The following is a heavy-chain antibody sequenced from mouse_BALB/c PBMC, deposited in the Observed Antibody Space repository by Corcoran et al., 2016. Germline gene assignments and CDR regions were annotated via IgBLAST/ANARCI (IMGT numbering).Heavy chain of an antibody. CDR2: ILPGSGST. D-gene: IGHD1-2*01. J-gene: IGHJ3*01. Sequence: QVQLQQSGAELMKPGASVKISCKATGYTFSSYWIVWVKQRPGHGLEWIGEILPGSGSTNYNEKFKGKATFTADTSSNTAYMQLSSLTSEDSAVYYCARAGLITTATAYWGQGTLVTVSA. CDR1: GYTFSSYW. CDR3: ARAGLITTATAY. V-gene: IGHV1-9*01.